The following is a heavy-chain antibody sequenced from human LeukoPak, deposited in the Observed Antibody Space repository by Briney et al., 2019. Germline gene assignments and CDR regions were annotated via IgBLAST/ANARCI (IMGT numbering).Heavy chain of an antibody. V-gene: IGHV3-64D*09. CDR3: ARGGTYYDFWSGYSYYYGMDV. CDR1: GFTFSNYL. CDR2: ISGNGGST. J-gene: IGHJ6*02. Sequence: GGSLRLSCSASGFTFSNYLMHWVRQAPGKGLEYVSAISGNGGSTYYADSVKGRFTISRDNPKNTLFLQMSSLRAEDTAVYYCARGGTYYDFWSGYSYYYGMDVWGQGTTVTVSS. D-gene: IGHD3-3*01.